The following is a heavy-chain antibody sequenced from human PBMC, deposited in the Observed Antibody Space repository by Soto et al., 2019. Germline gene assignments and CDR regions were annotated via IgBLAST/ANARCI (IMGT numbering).Heavy chain of an antibody. CDR2: ISSSSIYI. CDR1: GFNFDTYS. V-gene: IGHV3-21*01. CDR3: ARVVGATWASDY. Sequence: GSLRLSCAVFGFNFDTYSMKWVRQAPGKGLEWVASISSSSIYIYHADSVKGRFTISRDNAKNSLYLQMNSLRAEDTAVYYCARVVGATWASDYWGQGALVTVSS. D-gene: IGHD1-26*01. J-gene: IGHJ4*02.